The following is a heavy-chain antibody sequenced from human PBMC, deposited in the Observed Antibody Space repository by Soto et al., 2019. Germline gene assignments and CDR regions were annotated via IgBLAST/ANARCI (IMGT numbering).Heavy chain of an antibody. Sequence: NWVRQATGQGLEWMGWMNPNSGNTGYAQKFQGRVTMTRNTSISTAYMELSSLRSEDTAVYYCARERSAAGTGWFDPWGQGTLVTVSS. V-gene: IGHV1-8*01. J-gene: IGHJ5*02. D-gene: IGHD6-13*01. CDR2: MNPNSGNT. CDR3: ARERSAAGTGWFDP.